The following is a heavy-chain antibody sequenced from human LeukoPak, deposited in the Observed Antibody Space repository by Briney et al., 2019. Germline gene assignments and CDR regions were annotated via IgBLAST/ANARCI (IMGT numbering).Heavy chain of an antibody. J-gene: IGHJ4*02. CDR2: INPAGSET. Sequence: GGSLRLSCAASGFSFNAYWMAWVRQAPGTGLEWGANINPAGSETFHVDPVKGRFSISRDHAKNLVYLQMNSLRAEDTAVHYCATFGLVAAFDLWGQGTLVTLSS. CDR3: ATFGLVAAFDL. D-gene: IGHD5-12*01. CDR1: GFSFNAYW. V-gene: IGHV3-7*01.